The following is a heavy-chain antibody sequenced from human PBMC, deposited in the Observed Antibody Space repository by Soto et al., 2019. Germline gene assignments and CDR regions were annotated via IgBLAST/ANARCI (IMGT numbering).Heavy chain of an antibody. CDR1: GYTFTGNY. V-gene: IGHV1-2*02. Sequence: VKVSCKASGYTFTGNYIHWVRQAPGQGLEWMGWVNPDNGGTTSAQKFQGRVTMTRDTSVTTAYMELSRLTSDDTAVYYCARDPRPPSGWLGFWEYGMDVWGQGTTVTVS. D-gene: IGHD3-3*01. CDR2: VNPDNGGT. CDR3: ARDPRPPSGWLGFWEYGMDV. J-gene: IGHJ6*02.